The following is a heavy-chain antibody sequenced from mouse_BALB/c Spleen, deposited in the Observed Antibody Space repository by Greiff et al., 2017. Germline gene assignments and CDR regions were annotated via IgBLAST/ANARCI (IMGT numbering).Heavy chain of an antibody. CDR1: GFAFSSYD. V-gene: IGHV5-12-1*01. D-gene: IGHD5-5*01. CDR3: AREGTTYPIAY. Sequence: DVHLVESGGGLVKPGGSLKLSCAASGFAFSSYDMSWVRQTPEKRLEWVAYISSGGGSTYYPDTVKGRFTISRDNAKTTLYLQMSSLKSEDTAMYYCAREGTTYPIAYWGQGTLVTVSA. CDR2: ISSGGGST. J-gene: IGHJ3*01.